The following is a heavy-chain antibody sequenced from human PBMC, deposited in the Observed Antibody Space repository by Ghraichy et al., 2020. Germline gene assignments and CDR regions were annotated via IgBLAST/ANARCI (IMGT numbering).Heavy chain of an antibody. D-gene: IGHD5-18*01. J-gene: IGHJ6*02. CDR2: IYYSGST. CDR3: AISASLTWIQLWSPDLYYYYGMDV. Sequence: SQTLSLTCTVSGGSISSSSYYWGWIRQPPGKGLEWIGSIYYSGSTYYNPSLKSRVTISVDTSKNQFSLKLSSVTAADTAVYYCAISASLTWIQLWSPDLYYYYGMDVWGQGTTVTVSS. CDR1: GGSISSSSYY. V-gene: IGHV4-39*01.